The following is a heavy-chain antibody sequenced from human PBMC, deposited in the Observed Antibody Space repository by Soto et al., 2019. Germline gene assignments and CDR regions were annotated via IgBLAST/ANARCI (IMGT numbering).Heavy chain of an antibody. V-gene: IGHV4-34*01. Sequence: KASETLSLTCAVYGGSFSGYYWSWIRQPPGKGLEWIGEINHSGSTNYNPSLKSRVTISVDTSKNQFSLKLSSVTAADTAVYYCARERGLRFLEWLPLSYFDYWGQGTLVTVSS. CDR3: ARERGLRFLEWLPLSYFDY. CDR2: INHSGST. D-gene: IGHD3-3*01. J-gene: IGHJ4*02. CDR1: GGSFSGYY.